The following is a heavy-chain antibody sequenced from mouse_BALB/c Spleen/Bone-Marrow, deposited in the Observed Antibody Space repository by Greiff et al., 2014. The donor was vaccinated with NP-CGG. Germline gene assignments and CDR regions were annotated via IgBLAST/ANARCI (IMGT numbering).Heavy chain of an antibody. CDR3: VRATAYYFDY. V-gene: IGHV10-1*02. CDR2: IKTKSNDYGT. CDR1: GFTFNTYA. J-gene: IGHJ2*01. D-gene: IGHD1-2*01. Sequence: EVQGVESGGGLVQPVGSLKLSCVASGFTFNTYAMNWVRQAPGKGLEWVARIKTKSNDYGTFYADSVKDRFTISRDDPQNMLYLQMNNLKTEDTAMYYCVRATAYYFDYWGQGTTLTVSS.